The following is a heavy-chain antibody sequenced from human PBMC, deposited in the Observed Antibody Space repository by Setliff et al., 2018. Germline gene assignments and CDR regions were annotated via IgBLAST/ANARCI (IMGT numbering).Heavy chain of an antibody. CDR3: VRSTTSCHDH. J-gene: IGHJ4*02. V-gene: IGHV3-48*03. Sequence: GSLRLSCAASGFNFSRFEMNWVRQAPGKGLEWVSYISNSGDTIYSADSVKGRFTASRDNAKNSLYLQMNSLRAEDTAVYYCVRSTTSCHDHWGQGTLVTVSS. CDR1: GFNFSRFE. CDR2: ISNSGDTI. D-gene: IGHD2-2*01.